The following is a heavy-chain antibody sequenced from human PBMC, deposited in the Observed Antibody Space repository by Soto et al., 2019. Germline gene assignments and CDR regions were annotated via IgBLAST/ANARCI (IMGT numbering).Heavy chain of an antibody. Sequence: GGSLRLSCAASGFTFNTYWMSWVRQAPGKGLEWVANIKPDGSEKWYVDSVKGRFTISRDNAKNSLYLQMNSLRAEDTAVYYCARGDYYDSSGPFSDAFDIWGQGTMVTVSS. CDR3: ARGDYYDSSGPFSDAFDI. CDR1: GFTFNTYW. CDR2: IKPDGSEK. J-gene: IGHJ3*02. D-gene: IGHD3-22*01. V-gene: IGHV3-7*04.